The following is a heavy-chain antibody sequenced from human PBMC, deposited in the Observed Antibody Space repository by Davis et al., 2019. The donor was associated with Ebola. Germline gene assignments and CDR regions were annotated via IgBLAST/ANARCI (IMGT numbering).Heavy chain of an antibody. Sequence: GGSLRLSCKDSENSFTNYWIGWVRQMPGKGLEWMGIIYTGDSDTRYSPSFRGQVTISADKSISTAYLQWSSLKASDTAMYYCARGTDGYNPGGYFDSWGQGTLVTVSS. V-gene: IGHV5-51*01. CDR2: IYTGDSDT. CDR1: ENSFTNYW. D-gene: IGHD5-24*01. J-gene: IGHJ4*02. CDR3: ARGTDGYNPGGYFDS.